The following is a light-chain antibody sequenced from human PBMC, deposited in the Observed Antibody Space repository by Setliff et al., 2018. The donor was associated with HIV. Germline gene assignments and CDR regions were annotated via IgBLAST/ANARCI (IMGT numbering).Light chain of an antibody. Sequence: QSVLTQPASVSGSPGQSITISCTGTSSDVGGYSYVSWYQQHPGKAPKLIIYEVRNRPSGVSNRFSGSKSGNTASLTISGLQAEDEADYYCSSYASSNTLPFGTGTKVHRP. J-gene: IGLJ1*01. CDR1: SSDVGGYSY. CDR3: SSYASSNTLP. V-gene: IGLV2-14*01. CDR2: EVR.